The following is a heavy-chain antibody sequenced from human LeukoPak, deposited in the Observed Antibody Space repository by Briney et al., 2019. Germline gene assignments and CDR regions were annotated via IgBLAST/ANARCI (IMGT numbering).Heavy chain of an antibody. V-gene: IGHV3-7*03. CDR3: TWTWNDGDFEY. Sequence: GRSLRLSCAASGFTFSSYWMSWVRQAPGKGLEWVANIKQDGSEKYYVDSVKGRFTISRDNAKNSLYLQMNSLKTEDTAVYYCTWTWNDGDFEYWGQGTLVTVSS. J-gene: IGHJ4*02. CDR1: GFTFSSYW. CDR2: IKQDGSEK. D-gene: IGHD1-1*01.